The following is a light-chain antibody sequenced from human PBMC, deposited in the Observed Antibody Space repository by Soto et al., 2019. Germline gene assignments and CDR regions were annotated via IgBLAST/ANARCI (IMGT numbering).Light chain of an antibody. CDR3: SSYTTSNTRQIV. Sequence: QSVLTQPASVSGSPGQSITISCTGTSSDVCGYNYVSWYQHHPGKAPKLLIYDVSNRPSGVSNRFSGSKSDNTASLTISGLQPEDEADYYCSSYTTSNTRQIVFGTGTKLTVL. CDR2: DVS. V-gene: IGLV2-14*03. CDR1: SSDVCGYNY. J-gene: IGLJ1*01.